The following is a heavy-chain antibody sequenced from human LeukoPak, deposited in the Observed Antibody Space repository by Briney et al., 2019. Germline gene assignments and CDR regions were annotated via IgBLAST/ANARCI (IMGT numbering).Heavy chain of an antibody. D-gene: IGHD5-12*01. CDR3: ARGPSGYHNT. J-gene: IGHJ4*02. CDR2: INSDGSST. V-gene: IGHV3-74*01. Sequence: GGSLRLSCAASRFTFSNYWMHWVRQVPGKGLVWVSRINSDGSSTSYADSVKGRFTISRDNAKNTLYLQMNSLRAEDTAVYYCARGPSGYHNTGGQGTLVTVSS. CDR1: RFTFSNYW.